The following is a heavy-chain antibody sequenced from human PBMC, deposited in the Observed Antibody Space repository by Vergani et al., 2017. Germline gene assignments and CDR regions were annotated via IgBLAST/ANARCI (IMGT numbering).Heavy chain of an antibody. V-gene: IGHV3-11*04. CDR2: ISSSGSTI. CDR3: ARDVVVTATAGFRDAFDI. Sequence: QLHLVESGGGFVKPGVSLRLSCSASGFNISHYYMSWIRQAPGKGLEWVSYISSSGSTIFHADSVKGRFTISRDSANKSLYLQMTSLKSEDTAMYYCARDVVVTATAGFRDAFDIWGQGTMVTVSS. J-gene: IGHJ3*02. CDR1: GFNISHYY. D-gene: IGHD2-21*02.